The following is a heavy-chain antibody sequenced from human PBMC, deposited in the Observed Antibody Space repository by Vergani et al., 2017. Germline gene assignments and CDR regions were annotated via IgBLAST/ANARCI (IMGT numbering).Heavy chain of an antibody. CDR3: ARAPHYYDSSGKKYYFDY. J-gene: IGHJ4*02. Sequence: QVQLVQSGAEVKKPGASVKVSCKASGYTFTSYYMHWVRQAPGQGLEWMGIINPSGGSTSYAEKFQGRGTMTRDTSTSTVYMELSSLRSEDTAVYYCARAPHYYDSSGKKYYFDYWGQGTLVTVSS. CDR1: GYTFTSYY. D-gene: IGHD3-22*01. CDR2: INPSGGST. V-gene: IGHV1-46*01.